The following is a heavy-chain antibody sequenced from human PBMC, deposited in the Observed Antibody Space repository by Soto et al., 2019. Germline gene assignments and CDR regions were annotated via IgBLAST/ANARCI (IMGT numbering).Heavy chain of an antibody. CDR1: GGSISSSSYY. V-gene: IGHV4-39*01. CDR3: ATHRATYYYDSSGYNY. J-gene: IGHJ4*02. D-gene: IGHD3-22*01. Sequence: QLQLQESGPGLVKPSETLSLTCTVSGGSISSSSYYWGWIRQPPGKGLEWIGSIYYSGSTYYNPSLKSRVAISVDTSKNQFSLNLSSVTAADTAVYYCATHRATYYYDSSGYNYWGQGTLVTVSS. CDR2: IYYSGST.